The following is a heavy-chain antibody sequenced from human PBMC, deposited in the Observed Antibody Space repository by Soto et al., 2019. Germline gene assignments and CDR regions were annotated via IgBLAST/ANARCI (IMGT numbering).Heavy chain of an antibody. CDR3: ARGCTIPPLYYYYGMDV. CDR1: GVTYSGYT. CDR2: IIPILGIA. V-gene: IGHV1-69*02. D-gene: IGHD1-1*01. Sequence: GASVNVTCKDSGVTYSGYTSSWVRQSPGKGFEWMRRIIPILGIANYAQKFQGRVTITADQSTSTAYMELSSLRSEDTAVYYCARGCTIPPLYYYYGMDVCGQGTTVTVSS. J-gene: IGHJ6*02.